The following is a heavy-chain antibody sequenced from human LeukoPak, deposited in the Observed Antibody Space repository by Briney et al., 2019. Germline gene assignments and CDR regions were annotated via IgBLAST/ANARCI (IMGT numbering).Heavy chain of an antibody. CDR3: ARSSYYDRPWFDP. Sequence: GASVKVSFKASGGTFISYAISWVRQAPGQGLEWMGGIIPIFGTANYAQKFQGRVTITTDESTSTAYMELSSLRSEDTAVYYCARSSYYDRPWFDPWGQGTLVTVSS. J-gene: IGHJ5*02. V-gene: IGHV1-69*05. CDR2: IIPIFGTA. CDR1: GGTFISYA. D-gene: IGHD3-22*01.